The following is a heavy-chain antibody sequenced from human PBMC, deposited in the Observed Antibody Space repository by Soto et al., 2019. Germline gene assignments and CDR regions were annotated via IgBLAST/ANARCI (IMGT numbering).Heavy chain of an antibody. J-gene: IGHJ3*02. CDR2: INPSGGST. Sequence: ASVKVSCKASGYTFTSYYMHGVLQSPGQGLEWMGIINPSGGSTSYAQKFQGRVTMTRDTSTSTAYMELSSLRSEDTAVYYCARKPRISTDAFDIWGQGTMVT. CDR1: GYTFTSYY. V-gene: IGHV1-46*01. CDR3: ARKPRISTDAFDI. D-gene: IGHD3-3*01.